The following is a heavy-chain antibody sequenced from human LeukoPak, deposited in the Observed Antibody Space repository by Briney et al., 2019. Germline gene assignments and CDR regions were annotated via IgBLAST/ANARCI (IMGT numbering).Heavy chain of an antibody. J-gene: IGHJ6*02. CDR3: ARGRLNYDYVWGPKSYCYYGMDV. D-gene: IGHD3-16*01. Sequence: ASVKVSCKASGYTFTSYDINWVRQATGQGLEWMGWMNPNSGNTGYAQKFQGRVTMTRNTSISTAYMELSSLRSEDTVVYYCARGRLNYDYVWGPKSYCYYGMDVWGQGTTVTVSS. CDR1: GYTFTSYD. V-gene: IGHV1-8*01. CDR2: MNPNSGNT.